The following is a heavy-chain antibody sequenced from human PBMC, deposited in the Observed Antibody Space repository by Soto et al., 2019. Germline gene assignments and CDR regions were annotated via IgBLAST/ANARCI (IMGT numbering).Heavy chain of an antibody. CDR2: IIPIFGTA. Sequence: QVQLVQSGAEVKKPGSSVKVSCKASGGTFSSYAISWVRQAPGQGLEWMGGIIPIFGTANYAQKFQGRVTITADESTSTAYMELSSLRSEDSVVYYSARVGIAAAGTLIYYYYYGMDVWGQGTTVTVSS. D-gene: IGHD6-13*01. CDR3: ARVGIAAAGTLIYYYYYGMDV. CDR1: GGTFSSYA. J-gene: IGHJ6*02. V-gene: IGHV1-69*01.